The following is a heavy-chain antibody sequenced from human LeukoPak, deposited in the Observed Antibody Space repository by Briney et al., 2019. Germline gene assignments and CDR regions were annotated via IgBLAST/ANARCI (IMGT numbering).Heavy chain of an antibody. CDR1: GFTFSSYA. D-gene: IGHD3-22*01. V-gene: IGHV3-23*01. CDR3: AKGYTMIVVVTNFDY. Sequence: GGSLRLSCAASGFTFSSYAMSWVRQAPGKGLEWVSAISGSGGSTYYADSVKGRFTISRDNSKNTLYLQMNSLRAEDTAVYYCAKGYTMIVVVTNFDYWGQGTLDTVSS. CDR2: ISGSGGST. J-gene: IGHJ4*02.